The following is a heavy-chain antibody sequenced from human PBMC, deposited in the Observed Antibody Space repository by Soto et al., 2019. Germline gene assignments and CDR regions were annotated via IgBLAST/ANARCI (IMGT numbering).Heavy chain of an antibody. CDR2: ISSSSSYI. CDR1: GFTFSSYS. D-gene: IGHD2-15*01. CDR3: ARDGDRYCSGGSCYSESYYYYGMDV. V-gene: IGHV3-21*01. Sequence: EVQLVESGGGLVKPGGSLRLSCAASGFTFSSYSMNWVRQAPGKGLEWVSSISSSSSYIYYADSVKGRFTISRDNAKNSLYLQMNSLRAEDTAVYYCARDGDRYCSGGSCYSESYYYYGMDVWGQGTTVTVSS. J-gene: IGHJ6*02.